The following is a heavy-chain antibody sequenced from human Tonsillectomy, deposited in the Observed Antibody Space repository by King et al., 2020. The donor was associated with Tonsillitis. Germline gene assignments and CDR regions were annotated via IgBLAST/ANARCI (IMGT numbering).Heavy chain of an antibody. CDR3: ARRPTQYGDYVWFDP. CDR2: IYRSGST. CDR1: GYSVSSGYY. Sequence: QLQESGPGLVKPSETLSLTCAVSGYSVSSGYYWGWIRQPPGKGLEGIGSIYRSGSTYYNPSLKSRVTVSVDTSKNQFSLKLSSVTAADTAVYYCARRPTQYGDYVWFDPWGQGTLVTVSS. V-gene: IGHV4-38-2*01. D-gene: IGHD4-17*01. J-gene: IGHJ5*02.